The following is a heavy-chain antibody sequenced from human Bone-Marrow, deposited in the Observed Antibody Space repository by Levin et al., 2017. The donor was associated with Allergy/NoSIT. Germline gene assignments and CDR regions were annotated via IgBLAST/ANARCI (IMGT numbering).Heavy chain of an antibody. J-gene: IGHJ4*02. CDR1: GFTFSGSI. D-gene: IGHD5-18*01. Sequence: GGSLRLSCAASGFTFSGSIIHWVRQASGKGLEWVGRIRNKANNYATTYAASVKGRFTISRDDSKNTAYLPMNSLKTEDTAVYYCTRWDTPMFDYWGQGTLVTVSS. V-gene: IGHV3-73*01. CDR2: IRNKANNYAT. CDR3: TRWDTPMFDY.